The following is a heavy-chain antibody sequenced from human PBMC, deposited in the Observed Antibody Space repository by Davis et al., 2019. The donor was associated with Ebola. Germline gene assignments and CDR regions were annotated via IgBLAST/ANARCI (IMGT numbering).Heavy chain of an antibody. V-gene: IGHV3-30*12. D-gene: IGHD2-21*02. J-gene: IGHJ2*01. Sequence: GGSLRLSCAASGFPFSHYGMHWVRQAPGKGLEWVAVISYDGSNKYYADSVKGRFTISRDNAKNSLYLQMNSLRAEDTAVYYCVRDPALVVTGGGWFFGLWGRGTLVTVSS. CDR1: GFPFSHYG. CDR3: VRDPALVVTGGGWFFGL. CDR2: ISYDGSNK.